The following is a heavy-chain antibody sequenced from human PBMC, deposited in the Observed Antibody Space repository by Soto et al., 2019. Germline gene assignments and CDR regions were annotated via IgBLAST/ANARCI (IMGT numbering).Heavy chain of an antibody. D-gene: IGHD2-15*01. CDR2: IGNSNNPT. CDR1: GFTFSDYS. V-gene: IGHV3-21*02. CDR3: AREEGYCNGGPCYRGAFDF. Sequence: EVQLVESGGGLVKPGGSPRLSWAASGFTFSDYSMLWVRQAPGKGLEWLAFIGNSNNPTFYADSVRGRFTISRDNPKNSVYLQMNSLREEDTAVYFCAREEGYCNGGPCYRGAFDFWGQGTIVTVSS. J-gene: IGHJ3*01.